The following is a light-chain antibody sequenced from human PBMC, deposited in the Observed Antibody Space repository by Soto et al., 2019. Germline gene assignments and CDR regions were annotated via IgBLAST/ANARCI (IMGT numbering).Light chain of an antibody. J-gene: IGKJ4*01. V-gene: IGKV3-20*01. CDR3: QQYSSSPRT. Sequence: EIVLTQSPGTLSLSPGERATLSCRASQSVSNDYLAWYQQRPGQAPRLLIYGASSRVTGIPDRSSASGYGNDFPLILSGLESEDFAVYYCQQYSSSPRTFGDGTKVEIK. CDR1: QSVSNDY. CDR2: GAS.